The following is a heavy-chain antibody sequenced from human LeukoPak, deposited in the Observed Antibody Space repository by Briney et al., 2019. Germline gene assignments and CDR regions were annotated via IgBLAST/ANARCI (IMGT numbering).Heavy chain of an antibody. V-gene: IGHV1-18*04. J-gene: IGHJ6*04. CDR3: ARDSTPIVVVVAATYYYGMDV. CDR2: ISAYNGNT. D-gene: IGHD2-15*01. CDR1: GYTFTSYG. Sequence: ASVKVSCKASGYTFTSYGISWVRQAPGQGLEWMGWISAYNGNTNCAQKLQGRVTMTTDTSTSTAYMELRSLRSDDTAVYYCARDSTPIVVVVAATYYYGMDVWGKGTTVTVSS.